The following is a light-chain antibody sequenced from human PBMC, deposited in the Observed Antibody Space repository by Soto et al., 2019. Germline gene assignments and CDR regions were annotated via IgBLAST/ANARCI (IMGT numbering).Light chain of an antibody. V-gene: IGKV3-11*01. CDR1: QGIFSH. J-gene: IGKJ4*01. CDR3: QQRYTWPLS. CDR2: ATS. Sequence: IVLTQSPATLSLSPGERATLSCRASQGIFSHLDWFQQKPGQAPRLLIYATSNRASGVPARFSGSGSGTDFTLTISSLEPEDFAVYYCQQRYTWPLSFGGGTKVVIK.